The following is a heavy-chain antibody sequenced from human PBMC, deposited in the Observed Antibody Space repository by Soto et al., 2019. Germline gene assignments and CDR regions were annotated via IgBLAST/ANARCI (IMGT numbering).Heavy chain of an antibody. CDR3: ASDASSGYRGWWDP. CDR1: GYTFTSYG. J-gene: IGHJ5*02. D-gene: IGHD5-18*01. CDR2: LIPYNGDT. V-gene: IGHV1-18*01. Sequence: GASVKVSCKASGYTFTSYGISWVRQAPGQGLEWMGLLIPYNGDTIYAQKFQGRVILTTDTATSTAYMELGSLRSDDTAVYYCASDASSGYRGWWDPWGQGTLVTVSS.